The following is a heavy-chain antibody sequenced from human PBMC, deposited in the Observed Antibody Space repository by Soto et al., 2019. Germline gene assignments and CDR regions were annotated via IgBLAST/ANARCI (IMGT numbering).Heavy chain of an antibody. J-gene: IGHJ3*02. D-gene: IGHD6-13*01. CDR1: GGSFRGYY. V-gene: IGHV4-34*01. CDR3: ASRSSSWYGHGAFDI. CDR2: INHSGST. Sequence: PSETLSLTCAVYGGSFRGYYWSWIRQPPGKGLEWIGEINHSGSTNYNPSLKSRVTISVDTSKNQFSLELSSVTAADTAVYYCASRSSSWYGHGAFDIWGQGTMVTVSS.